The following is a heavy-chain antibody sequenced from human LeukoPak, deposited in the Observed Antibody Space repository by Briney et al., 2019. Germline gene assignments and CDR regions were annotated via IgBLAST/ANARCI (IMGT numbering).Heavy chain of an antibody. CDR2: ISSSSSTI. J-gene: IGHJ5*02. CDR3: ARGHESGGYYR. D-gene: IGHD3-22*01. CDR1: GFTFSNAW. Sequence: GGSLRLSCAASGFTFSNAWMSWVRQAPGKGLEWVSYISSSSSTIYYADCVKGRFTTSRDNAKNSLYLQMNSLRAEDTAVYYCARGHESGGYYRWGQGTLVTVSS. V-gene: IGHV3-48*04.